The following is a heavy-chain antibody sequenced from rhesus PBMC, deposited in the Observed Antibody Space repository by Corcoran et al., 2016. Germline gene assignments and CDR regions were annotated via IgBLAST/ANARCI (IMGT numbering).Heavy chain of an antibody. CDR3: TRDQSNWGSAYYFDY. CDR2: FSYTGKTI. J-gene: IGHJ4*01. D-gene: IGHD7-45*01. CDR1: GFTFSSYD. Sequence: EVQLVESVGGLVQPGGSLRLSCAASGFTFSSYDMSLFRQAPGQVLEWVSYFSYTGKTIYYADYVKGRFTISRDNAKNSLSLQMSSLRAEDTAVYYCTRDQSNWGSAYYFDYWGQGVLVTVSS. V-gene: IGHV3-136*01.